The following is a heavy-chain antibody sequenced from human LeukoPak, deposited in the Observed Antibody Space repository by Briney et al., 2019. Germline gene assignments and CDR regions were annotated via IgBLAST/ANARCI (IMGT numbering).Heavy chain of an antibody. CDR2: IKQDGSEK. CDR1: GFTFSSYW. D-gene: IGHD1-26*01. Sequence: GGSLRLSCAASGFTFSSYWMSWVRQAPGKGLEWVANIKQDGSEKYYVDSVKGRFTISRDNAKNSLYLQMNSLRAEDTAVYYCARDVAATLLYFDYWGQGTLVTVSS. J-gene: IGHJ4*02. CDR3: ARDVAATLLYFDY. V-gene: IGHV3-7*01.